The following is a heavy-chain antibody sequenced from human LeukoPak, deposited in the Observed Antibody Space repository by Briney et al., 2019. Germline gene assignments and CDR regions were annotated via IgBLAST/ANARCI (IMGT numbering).Heavy chain of an antibody. Sequence: GGSLRLSCAASGFTFSSYAMSWVRQAPGKGLEWVSAISGSGGSTYNADSVKGRFTISRDNSKNTLYLQMNSLRAEDTAVYYSALSGDNDAFDIWGQGTMVIVSS. V-gene: IGHV3-23*01. J-gene: IGHJ3*02. CDR2: ISGSGGST. CDR1: GFTFSSYA. D-gene: IGHD3-10*01. CDR3: ALSGDNDAFDI.